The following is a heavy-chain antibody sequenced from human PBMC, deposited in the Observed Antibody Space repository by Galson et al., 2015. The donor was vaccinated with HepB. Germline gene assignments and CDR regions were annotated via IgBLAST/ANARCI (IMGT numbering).Heavy chain of an antibody. J-gene: IGHJ6*02. CDR3: ARVGMRYSSGWEGDYYYGMDV. D-gene: IGHD6-19*01. Sequence: SLRLSCAASGFTFSSYAMHWVRQAPGKGLEWVAVISYDGSNKYYADSAKGRFTISRDNSKNTLYLQMNSLRAEDTAVYYCARVGMRYSSGWEGDYYYGMDVWGQGTTVTVSS. CDR1: GFTFSSYA. CDR2: ISYDGSNK. V-gene: IGHV3-30*04.